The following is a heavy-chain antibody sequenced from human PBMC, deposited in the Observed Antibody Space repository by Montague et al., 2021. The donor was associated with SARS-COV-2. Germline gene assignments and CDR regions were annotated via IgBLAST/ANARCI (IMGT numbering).Heavy chain of an antibody. CDR3: ARLERQQLVRLSGMDV. Sequence: SETLSLTCTVSGGSISSSSYYWGWIRQPPGKGLEGIGSIYYSGSTYYNPSLKSRVTISVDTSKNQFSLKLSSVTAADTAVYYYARLERQQLVRLSGMDVWGQGTTVTVSS. CDR1: GGSISSSSYY. J-gene: IGHJ6*02. D-gene: IGHD6-13*01. CDR2: IYYSGST. V-gene: IGHV4-39*07.